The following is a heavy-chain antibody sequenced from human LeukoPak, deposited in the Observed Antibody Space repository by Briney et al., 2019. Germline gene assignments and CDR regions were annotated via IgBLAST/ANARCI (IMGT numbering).Heavy chain of an antibody. D-gene: IGHD6-19*01. CDR3: ASTMGIAVAGTPHYYMDV. V-gene: IGHV4-59*01. CDR1: GGSISSYY. CDR2: IYYSGST. J-gene: IGHJ6*03. Sequence: SETLSLTCTVSGGSISSYYWSWIRQPPGKGLEWIGYIYYSGSTNYNPSLKSRVTISVDTSKNQFSLKLSSVTAADTAVYYCASTMGIAVAGTPHYYMDVWGKGTTVTVSS.